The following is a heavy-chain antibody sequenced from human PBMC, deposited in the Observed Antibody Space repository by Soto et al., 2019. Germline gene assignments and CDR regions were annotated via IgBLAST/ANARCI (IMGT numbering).Heavy chain of an antibody. CDR2: ISVDSGEA. D-gene: IGHD4-17*01. J-gene: IGHJ5*01. V-gene: IGHV1-18*01. CDR1: GYTFRSYG. CDR3: SRALRSTSPQPSLDA. Sequence: QIRLEQSVSEVRKPGASVTVSCKASGYTFRSYGVTWVRQAPGQGLEWLGWISVDSGEATYAQSLKDRLPCTADASSTTAFMELKGVRCHGTAIYYCSRALRSTSPQPSLDAWGQPSLVTVSS.